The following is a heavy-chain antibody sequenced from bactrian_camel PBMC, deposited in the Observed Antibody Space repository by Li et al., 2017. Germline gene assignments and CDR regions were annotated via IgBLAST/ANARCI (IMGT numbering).Heavy chain of an antibody. CDR1: GFTFDDFD. J-gene: IGHJ4*01. Sequence: VQLVESGGGSVQAGETLRLSCTASGFTFDDFDMGWYRQAPGNECELVSYIGSDGSTYYADSVKGRFTVTISQDNAKNTVVLQMNSLKAEDTATYYCAASSGVIGGSILVPDVYNYWGQGTQVTVS. V-gene: IGHV3S63*01. CDR3: AASSGVIGGSILVPDVYNY. D-gene: IGHD2*01. CDR2: IGSDGST.